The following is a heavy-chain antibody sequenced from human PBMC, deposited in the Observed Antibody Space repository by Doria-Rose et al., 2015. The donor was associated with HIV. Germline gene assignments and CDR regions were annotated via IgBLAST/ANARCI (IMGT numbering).Heavy chain of an antibody. Sequence: QVQLQESGPGLVRPSQTLSLTCTVLGDSISSGDSFWSWIRQLPGKGPEWIGYISSSGTTYYYPSLRGRLTISLDASKNQFSLNLNSVTAADTAVYYCARACNYGFPHFFDFWGQGTLVTVSS. J-gene: IGHJ4*02. CDR2: ISSSGTT. CDR1: GDSISSGDSF. V-gene: IGHV4-30-4*01. CDR3: ARACNYGFPHFFDF. D-gene: IGHD3-10*01.